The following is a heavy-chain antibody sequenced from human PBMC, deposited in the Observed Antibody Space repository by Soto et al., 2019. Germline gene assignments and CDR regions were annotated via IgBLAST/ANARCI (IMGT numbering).Heavy chain of an antibody. V-gene: IGHV3-48*02. CDR2: ISKSSGTK. CDR3: ARDLNWAFDY. Sequence: VQLVESGGGLVQPGGSLRLSCAASGFSFSDYTMNWVRQAPGKGLEWVSYISKSSGTKSYADSVKGRFTISRDNAKSSLFLQMNSLRDEDPALYYCARDLNWAFDYWGQGILVTVSS. D-gene: IGHD7-27*01. CDR1: GFSFSDYT. J-gene: IGHJ4*02.